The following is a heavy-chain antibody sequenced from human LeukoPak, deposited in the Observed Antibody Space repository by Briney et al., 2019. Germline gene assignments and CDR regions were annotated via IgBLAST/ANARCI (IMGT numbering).Heavy chain of an antibody. Sequence: GGSLRLSCAASAFTFNRFGMHWVRQAPGKGLEWVAFIRYDGSKQYYADSVKGRFTISRDNPRNTLYLQMNSLRSEDTSVYYCAKDLLIAAAGRAGYFDYWGQGTLVTVSS. CDR3: AKDLLIAAAGRAGYFDY. CDR2: IRYDGSKQ. V-gene: IGHV3-30*02. D-gene: IGHD6-13*01. CDR1: AFTFNRFG. J-gene: IGHJ4*02.